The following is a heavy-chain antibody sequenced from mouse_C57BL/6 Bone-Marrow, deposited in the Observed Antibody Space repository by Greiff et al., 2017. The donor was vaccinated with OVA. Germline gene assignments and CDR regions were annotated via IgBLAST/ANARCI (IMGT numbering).Heavy chain of an antibody. J-gene: IGHJ4*01. CDR2: IDPANGNT. CDR3: ARGDTTLVVTDAMDY. D-gene: IGHD1-1*01. Sequence: EVQLQESVAELVRPGASVKLSCTASGFNIKNTYMHWVKQRPEQGLEWIGRIDPANGNTKYAPKFQGKATITADTSSNTAYLQLSSLTSEDTAIYYCARGDTTLVVTDAMDYWGQGTSVTVSS. CDR1: GFNIKNTY. V-gene: IGHV14-3*01.